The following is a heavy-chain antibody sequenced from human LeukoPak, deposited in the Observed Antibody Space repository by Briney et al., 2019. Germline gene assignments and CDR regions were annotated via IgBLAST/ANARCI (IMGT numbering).Heavy chain of an antibody. CDR2: IHHSGST. J-gene: IGHJ3*02. CDR1: GGSFSGYY. D-gene: IGHD6-13*01. V-gene: IGHV4-34*01. Sequence: SESLSLTCVVYGGSFSGYYWSWVRQPPGKGLEWIGEIHHSGSTDYNPSLKSRVTISIDTSKNQFSLKLNSVTAADTAVYYCAKGIGYSSTWYNPFDIWGQGTMVTVSS. CDR3: AKGIGYSSTWYNPFDI.